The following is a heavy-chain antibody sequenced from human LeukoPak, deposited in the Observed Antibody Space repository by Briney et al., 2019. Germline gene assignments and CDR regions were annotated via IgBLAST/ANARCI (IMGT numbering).Heavy chain of an antibody. CDR1: GGSISGYY. CDR3: ARQRVAAAGTLDY. V-gene: IGHV4-59*08. CDR2: IYYSGST. Sequence: SETLSLTCTVSGGSISGYYWSWIRQPPGKGLEWIGYIYYSGSTNYNPSLKSRVTISVDTSKNQFSLKLSSLTAADTAVYYCARQRVAAAGTLDYWAREPWSPSPQ. D-gene: IGHD6-13*01. J-gene: IGHJ4*02.